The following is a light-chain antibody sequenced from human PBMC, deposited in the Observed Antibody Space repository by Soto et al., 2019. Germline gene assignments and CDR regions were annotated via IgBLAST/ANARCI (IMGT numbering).Light chain of an antibody. V-gene: IGLV2-23*01. J-gene: IGLJ2*01. CDR2: EGS. Sequence: QSVLTQPASVSGSPGQSITLSCTGTSSGVGSYNLVSWYQQHPGKAPKLMIYEGSKRPSGVSNRFSGSKSGNTASLTISGLQAEDEADYYCCSYAGSSTVVFGGGTKLTVL. CDR1: SSGVGSYNL. CDR3: CSYAGSSTVV.